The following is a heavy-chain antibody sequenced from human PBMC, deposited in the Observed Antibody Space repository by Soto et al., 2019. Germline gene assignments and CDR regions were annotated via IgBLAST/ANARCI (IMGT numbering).Heavy chain of an antibody. CDR1: GGSISSGGYS. CDR3: ASAHCGDYGYGMDV. D-gene: IGHD4-17*01. Sequence: QLQLQESGSGLVKPSQTLSLTCAVSGGSISSGGYSWTWIRQPPGKGLEWIGYIYHSGSAYYNPALKTRVTISVGRARTQFSLKLSSVTAADTAVYYCASAHCGDYGYGMDVWGKGTTVTVSS. CDR2: IYHSGSA. V-gene: IGHV4-30-2*01. J-gene: IGHJ6*04.